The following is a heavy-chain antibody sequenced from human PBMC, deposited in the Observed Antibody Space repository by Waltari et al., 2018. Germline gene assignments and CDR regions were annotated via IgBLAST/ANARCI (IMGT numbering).Heavy chain of an antibody. Sequence: QVQLQQWGAGLLKPSETLSLTCAVNGGSFNSYYWGWIRQPPGKGLEWIGEISHNGRTNENRSLKSRVAISVDTAKNHFYLKLNFLTAADTAVYYCARGEQLHLIRRNSFDTWGQGTLVTVSS. CDR1: GGSFNSYY. CDR3: ARGEQLHLIRRNSFDT. D-gene: IGHD1-1*01. V-gene: IGHV4-34*01. J-gene: IGHJ5*02. CDR2: ISHNGRT.